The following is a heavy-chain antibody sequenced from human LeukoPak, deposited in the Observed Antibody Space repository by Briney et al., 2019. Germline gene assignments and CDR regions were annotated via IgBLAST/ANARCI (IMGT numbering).Heavy chain of an antibody. J-gene: IGHJ3*01. Sequence: GGSLRLSCAASGFTVSSNYMSWVRQAPGKGLEWVSVIYSGGSTYYADSVKGRFTISRDNSKNTLYLQMNSLRAEDTAVYYCARDPRYYYDSSGYYYPHAFDFWGQGTMDTVSS. D-gene: IGHD3-22*01. V-gene: IGHV3-53*01. CDR2: IYSGGST. CDR3: ARDPRYYYDSSGYYYPHAFDF. CDR1: GFTVSSNY.